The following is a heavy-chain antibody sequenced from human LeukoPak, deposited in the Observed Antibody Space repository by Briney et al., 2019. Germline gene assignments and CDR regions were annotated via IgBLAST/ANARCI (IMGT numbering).Heavy chain of an antibody. J-gene: IGHJ4*02. Sequence: GGSLRLSCAASGFTFSSYWMHWVRQAPGKGLEWVSSIGSSGGSTYYPDSVKGRFTISRDNSKNTLYLQMNSLRAEDTALYYCARRGRYYFDYWGQGTLVTVSS. D-gene: IGHD3-16*01. CDR2: IGSSGGST. CDR3: ARRGRYYFDY. V-gene: IGHV3-23*01. CDR1: GFTFSSYW.